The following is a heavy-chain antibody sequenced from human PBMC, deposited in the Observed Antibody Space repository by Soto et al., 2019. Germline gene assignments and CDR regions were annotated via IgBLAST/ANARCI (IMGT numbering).Heavy chain of an antibody. J-gene: IGHJ1*01. CDR3: ARWGTTGGLDV. D-gene: IGHD3-16*01. CDR2: TSYEGSDK. V-gene: IGHV3-30*19. CDR1: GFTFRSYV. Sequence: QVQLVESGGGVVQPGTSLRVSWVGSGFTFRSYVMHWVRQAPGKGLEWVALTSYEGSDKYYDDSVRGRFTISRDNSRNTVDLQMDSLRLEDTALYYCARWGTTGGLDVWGQGTLVSVSS.